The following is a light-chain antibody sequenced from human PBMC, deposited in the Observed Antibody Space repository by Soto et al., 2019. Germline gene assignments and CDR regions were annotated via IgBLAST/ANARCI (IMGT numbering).Light chain of an antibody. J-gene: IGKJ3*01. CDR2: DAS. CDR1: QSVSSY. CDR3: QQRSNWVFT. V-gene: IGKV3-11*01. Sequence: EIVLTQSPATLSLSPGERATLSCRASQSVSSYLAWYQQKPGQAPRLLIYDASNRATGIPARFSGSGSGTDFTLTISSLEPEDFAVYYWQQRSNWVFTFGPGTKVDI.